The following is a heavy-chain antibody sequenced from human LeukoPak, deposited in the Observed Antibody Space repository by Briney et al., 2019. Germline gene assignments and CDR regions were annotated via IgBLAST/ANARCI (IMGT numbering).Heavy chain of an antibody. J-gene: IGHJ4*02. D-gene: IGHD2-2*01. V-gene: IGHV4-59*01. CDR1: GGSISTYY. CDR2: IYYTGST. CDR3: ARVYQSAEYYFDY. Sequence: SETLSLTCTVSGGSISTYYWSWIRQPPGKGLEWIGYIYYTGSTEYHPSLKSRVTISLDTSKNQFSLKLTSVTAADTAVYYCARVYQSAEYYFDYWGQGNLVSVSS.